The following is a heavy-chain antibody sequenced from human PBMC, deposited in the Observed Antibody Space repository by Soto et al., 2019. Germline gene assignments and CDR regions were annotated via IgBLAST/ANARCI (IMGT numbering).Heavy chain of an antibody. CDR3: TRWAYSYGWYFDY. J-gene: IGHJ4*02. CDR1: GFTFSGCA. V-gene: IGHV3-73*01. CDR2: IRSKPNNYAT. Sequence: GGSLRLSCAASGFTFSGCAMHWVRQASGKGLEWLGRIRSKPNNYATEYTASVQGRFTISRDDSKNTAYLEMNSLKTEDTAVYYCTRWAYSYGWYFDYWGQGA. D-gene: IGHD6-19*01.